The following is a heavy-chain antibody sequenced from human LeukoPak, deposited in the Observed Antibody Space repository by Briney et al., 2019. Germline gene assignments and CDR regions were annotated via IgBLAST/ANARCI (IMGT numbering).Heavy chain of an antibody. Sequence: ASVKVSCKASGYTFTSYGISWVRQAPGQGLEWMGGIIPIFGTANYAQKFQGRVTITTDESTSTAYMELSSLRSEDTAVYYCAREAHHLLDAFDIWGQGTMVTVSS. J-gene: IGHJ3*02. D-gene: IGHD1-14*01. V-gene: IGHV1-69*05. CDR2: IIPIFGTA. CDR3: AREAHHLLDAFDI. CDR1: GYTFTSYG.